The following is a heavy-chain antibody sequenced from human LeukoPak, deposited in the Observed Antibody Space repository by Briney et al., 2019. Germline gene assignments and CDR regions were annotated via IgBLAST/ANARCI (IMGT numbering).Heavy chain of an antibody. D-gene: IGHD3-22*01. J-gene: IGHJ4*02. CDR1: GYSISSGYY. CDR2: IYHSGST. Sequence: PSETLSLTCTVSGYSISSGYYWGWIRQPPGKGLEWIGSIYHSGSTYYNPSLKSRVTISVDTSKNQFSLKLSSVTAADTAVYYCARDQGPFYDSSGYYGYWGQGTLVTVSS. CDR3: ARDQGPFYDSSGYYGY. V-gene: IGHV4-38-2*02.